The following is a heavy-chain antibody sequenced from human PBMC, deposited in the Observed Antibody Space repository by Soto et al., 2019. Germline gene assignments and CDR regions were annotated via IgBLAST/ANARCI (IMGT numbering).Heavy chain of an antibody. J-gene: IGHJ4*02. V-gene: IGHV3-9*01. D-gene: IGHD6-13*01. Sequence: EVQLVESGGGLVQPGRSLRLSCAASGFTFDDYAMHWVRQAPGKGLEWVSGISWNSGSIGYADSVKGRFTISRDNAKNSLYLQMNSLRAEDTALYYCAKDLNGYSSSWGQGTLVTVSS. CDR3: AKDLNGYSSS. CDR2: ISWNSGSI. CDR1: GFTFDDYA.